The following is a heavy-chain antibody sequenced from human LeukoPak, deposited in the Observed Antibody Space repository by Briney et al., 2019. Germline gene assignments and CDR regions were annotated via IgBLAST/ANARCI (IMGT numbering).Heavy chain of an antibody. CDR2: IYYSGST. Sequence: SETLSLTCTVSGGSISSSSYYWGWIRQPPGKGLEWIGSIYYSGSTYYNPSLKSRVTISVDTSKSQFSLKLSSVTAADTAVYYCARHAYYYDSSGYYFDYWGQGTLVTVSS. J-gene: IGHJ4*02. D-gene: IGHD3-22*01. V-gene: IGHV4-39*01. CDR1: GGSISSSSYY. CDR3: ARHAYYYDSSGYYFDY.